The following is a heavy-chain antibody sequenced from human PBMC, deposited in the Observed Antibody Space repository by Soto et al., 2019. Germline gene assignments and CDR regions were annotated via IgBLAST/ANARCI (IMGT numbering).Heavy chain of an antibody. Sequence: QLQLQESGSGLVKPSQTVSVTCAVSGGSISSGGYSWSWIRQPPGKGLEWIGYIYHSGSTYYNPSLKSRVTISVDRSKNQFSLKLSSVTAADTPVYYCARGCQRSPSAEGDWFDPWGQGTLVTVSS. CDR2: IYHSGST. CDR1: GGSISSGGYS. CDR3: ARGCQRSPSAEGDWFDP. V-gene: IGHV4-30-2*01. D-gene: IGHD2-2*01. J-gene: IGHJ5*02.